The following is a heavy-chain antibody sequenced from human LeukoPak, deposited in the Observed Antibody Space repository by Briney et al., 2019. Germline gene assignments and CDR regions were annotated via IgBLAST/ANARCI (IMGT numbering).Heavy chain of an antibody. Sequence: SAKVSCKASGGTFSSYAISWVRQAPGQGLEWMGGIIPIFGTANYAQKFQGRVTITADKSTSTAYMELSSLRSEDTAVYYCARGRRGAYYYDSSGYFSSQLNFNWFDPWGQGTLVTVSS. J-gene: IGHJ5*02. V-gene: IGHV1-69*06. CDR1: GGTFSSYA. CDR3: ARGRRGAYYYDSSGYFSSQLNFNWFDP. CDR2: IIPIFGTA. D-gene: IGHD3-22*01.